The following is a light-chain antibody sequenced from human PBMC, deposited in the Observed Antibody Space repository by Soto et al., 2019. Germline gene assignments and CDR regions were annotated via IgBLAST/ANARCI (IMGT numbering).Light chain of an antibody. Sequence: EMVLAQSPFTLSLSPGERATLSCRASQSVSNNYLAWYQQKPGQAPRLLIYGASNRATGIPDRLSGSGSGTEFTLTISRMEPEDFAVYYCQQYGSSGTFGHGTKVDIK. CDR3: QQYGSSGT. V-gene: IGKV3-20*01. CDR2: GAS. J-gene: IGKJ1*01. CDR1: QSVSNNY.